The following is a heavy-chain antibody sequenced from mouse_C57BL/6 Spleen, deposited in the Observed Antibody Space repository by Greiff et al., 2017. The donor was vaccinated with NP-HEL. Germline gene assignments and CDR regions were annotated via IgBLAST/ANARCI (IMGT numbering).Heavy chain of an antibody. V-gene: IGHV1-64*01. Sequence: VQLQQPGAELVKPGASVKLSCKASGYTFTSYWMHWVKQRPGQGLEWIGMIHPNSGSTNYNEKFKSKATLTVDKSSSTAYMQLSSLTSEDSAVYYCARKVDYDYLFDYWGQGTTLTVSS. CDR3: ARKVDYDYLFDY. J-gene: IGHJ2*01. D-gene: IGHD2-4*01. CDR2: IHPNSGST. CDR1: GYTFTSYW.